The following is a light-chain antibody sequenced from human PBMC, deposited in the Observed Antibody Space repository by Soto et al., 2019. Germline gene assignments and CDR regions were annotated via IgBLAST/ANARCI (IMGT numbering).Light chain of an antibody. CDR2: DVS. V-gene: IGKV3-15*01. CDR3: QQYNNWPYT. J-gene: IGKJ2*01. Sequence: EIVMTQSPATLSVSPGERATLSCRASQSVSGSLAWYQQKPGQAPRLLIYDVSTRATGISARFSGSGSGTEFTLTISSLQSEDFAVYYCQQYNNWPYTFGQGTKLEIK. CDR1: QSVSGS.